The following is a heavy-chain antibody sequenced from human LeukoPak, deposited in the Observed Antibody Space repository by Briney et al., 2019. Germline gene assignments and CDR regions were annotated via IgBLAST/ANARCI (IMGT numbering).Heavy chain of an antibody. V-gene: IGHV4-34*01. CDR3: ARGNILTGYCFDF. CDR1: GGSFSGYY. D-gene: IGHD3-9*01. J-gene: IGHJ4*02. Sequence: SETLSLTCAVYGGSFSGYYWSWIRQPPGKGLEWIGEINHSGSTNYNPSLKSRATISTDTSKNQFSLRLSSVTAADTAVYYCARGNILTGYCFDFWGQGTLVTVSS. CDR2: INHSGST.